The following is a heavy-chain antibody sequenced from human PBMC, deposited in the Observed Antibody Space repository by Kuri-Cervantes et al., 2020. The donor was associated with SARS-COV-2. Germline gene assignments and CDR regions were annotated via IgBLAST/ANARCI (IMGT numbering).Heavy chain of an antibody. V-gene: IGHV5-51*01. J-gene: IGHJ3*02. Sequence: GESLKISCKVSGYSFTSYWIGWVRQMPGKGLEWMGIIYPGDSDTRYSPSFQGQVTISADKSISTAYLQWSSLKASDTAMYYCARPLYYYDSSGYPGSVVAFDIWGQGTMVTVSS. CDR2: IYPGDSDT. D-gene: IGHD3-22*01. CDR3: ARPLYYYDSSGYPGSVVAFDI. CDR1: GYSFTSYW.